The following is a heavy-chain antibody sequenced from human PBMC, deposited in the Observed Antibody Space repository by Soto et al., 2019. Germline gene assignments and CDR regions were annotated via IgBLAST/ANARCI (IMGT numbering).Heavy chain of an antibody. D-gene: IGHD6-19*01. CDR1: GLIFSDYH. J-gene: IGHJ6*04. CDR2: IRRKSNSYTT. V-gene: IGHV3-72*01. Sequence: EVQLVESGGGLVQPGGSLRLSCAASGLIFSDYHMDWVRQAPGKGFEWGGRIRRKSNSYTTEYAASVRGRFTISRDDSKNSLYLHMNSLKSEDTAVYFCALLGGWSGGSSGMDVWGKGTTVTVSS. CDR3: ALLGGWSGGSSGMDV.